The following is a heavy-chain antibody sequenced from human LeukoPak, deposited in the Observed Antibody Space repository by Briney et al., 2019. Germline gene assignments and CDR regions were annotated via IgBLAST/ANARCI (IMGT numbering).Heavy chain of an antibody. CDR3: AKSVVPAARPPTNWFDP. D-gene: IGHD2-2*01. CDR1: GFSFSSYH. Sequence: GGSLTLSCVASGFSFSSYHLHWVRRAPGQGLEWVSAISGSGGSTYYADSVRGRFTISRDNSKNTLYLQMNSLRADDTAVYYCAKSVVPAARPPTNWFDPGGQGTLVTVSS. J-gene: IGHJ5*02. V-gene: IGHV3-23*01. CDR2: ISGSGGST.